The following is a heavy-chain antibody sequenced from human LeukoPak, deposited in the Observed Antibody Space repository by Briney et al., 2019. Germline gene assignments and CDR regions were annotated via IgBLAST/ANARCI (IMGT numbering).Heavy chain of an antibody. J-gene: IGHJ4*02. D-gene: IGHD2-2*01. Sequence: SETLSLTCTVSGYSISSGFYWGWIRQPPGKGLEWIGSIYHNGATYYNPSLKSRVTISVDTSKNQFSLKLSSVTAADTAVYYCARLRVVPAARAVDFDYWGQGTLVTVSS. CDR2: IYHNGAT. V-gene: IGHV4-38-2*02. CDR1: GYSISSGFY. CDR3: ARLRVVPAARAVDFDY.